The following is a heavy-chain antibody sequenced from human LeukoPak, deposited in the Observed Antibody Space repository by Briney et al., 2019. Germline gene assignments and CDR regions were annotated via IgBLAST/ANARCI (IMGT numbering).Heavy chain of an antibody. D-gene: IGHD3-3*01. V-gene: IGHV3-23*01. CDR2: IMGSGGST. Sequence: GGSLRLSCAASGFTFSRYAMSWVRQAPGKWLEWVAAIMGSGGSTYYADSVKGRFTISRDNSKNTLYLQMNSLRAEDTAVYYCAKYYDFWSGELSDAFDIWGQGTMVTVSS. J-gene: IGHJ3*02. CDR3: AKYYDFWSGELSDAFDI. CDR1: GFTFSRYA.